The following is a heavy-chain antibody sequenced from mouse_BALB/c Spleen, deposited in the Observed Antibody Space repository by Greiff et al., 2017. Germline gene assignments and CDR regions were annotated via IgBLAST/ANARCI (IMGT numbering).Heavy chain of an antibody. CDR1: GFTFSSFG. CDR3: ARGRAGYGAGY. Sequence: EVKLVESGGGLVQPGGSRKLSCAASGFTFSSFGMHWVRQAPEKGLEWVAYISSGSSTIYYADTVKGRFTISRDNPKNTLFLQMTSLRSEDTAMYYCARGRAGYGAGYWGQGTSVTVSS. D-gene: IGHD3-3*01. V-gene: IGHV5-17*02. CDR2: ISSGSSTI. J-gene: IGHJ4*01.